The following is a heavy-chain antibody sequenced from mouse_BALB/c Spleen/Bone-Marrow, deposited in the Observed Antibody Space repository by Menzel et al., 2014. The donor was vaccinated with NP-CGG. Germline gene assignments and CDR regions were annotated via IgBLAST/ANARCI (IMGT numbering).Heavy chain of an antibody. J-gene: IGHJ4*01. Sequence: QVQLQQPGPELVKPGASVRISCKASGYALSNSWMNWVKQRPGQGLEWIGRIYPGDGDTYYNGKFKGKATLTADKSSSTAYMQLSSLTSVDSAVYFCARSDGYRALDYWGQGTSVTVSS. CDR2: IYPGDGDT. CDR1: GYALSNSW. CDR3: ARSDGYRALDY. D-gene: IGHD2-3*01. V-gene: IGHV1-82*01.